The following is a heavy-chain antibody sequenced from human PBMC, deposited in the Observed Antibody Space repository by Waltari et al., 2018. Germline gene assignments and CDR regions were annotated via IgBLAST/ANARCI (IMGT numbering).Heavy chain of an antibody. J-gene: IGHJ4*02. CDR2: MNPMSGNT. Sequence: QVQLVQSGAEVKKPGAPVTVPCRASGDSFPGYDITWVRQAPGQGLEWMGWMNPMSGNTGYARKFQGRVSMTGDPSINTAYMELSSLTFDDTAVYYCARAVRNQLLSEYWGQGTLVAVSS. CDR3: ARAVRNQLLSEY. CDR1: GDSFPGYD. D-gene: IGHD2-2*01. V-gene: IGHV1-8*01.